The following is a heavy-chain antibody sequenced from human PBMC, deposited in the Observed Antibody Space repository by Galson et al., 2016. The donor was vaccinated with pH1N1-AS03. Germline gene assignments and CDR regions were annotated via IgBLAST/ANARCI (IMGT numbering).Heavy chain of an antibody. CDR3: AKGDDFWSGYSPNYYYCMDV. CDR1: GFSFSTYA. V-gene: IGHV3-23*01. Sequence: SLRLSCAASGFSFSTYAMTWAAQAPGRGLGGVSGISGIGGPTSKARSVRGGSAISRDNSKNTLYLLMNSLRAEDTAVYYCAKGDDFWSGYSPNYYYCMDVWGKGTTVTVSS. J-gene: IGHJ6*03. D-gene: IGHD3-3*01. CDR2: ISGIGGPT.